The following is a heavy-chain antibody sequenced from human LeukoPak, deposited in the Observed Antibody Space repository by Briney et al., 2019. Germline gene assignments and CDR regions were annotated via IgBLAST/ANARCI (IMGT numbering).Heavy chain of an antibody. CDR3: AKAFDYYYYYMDV. Sequence: GGSLRLSCAASGFTFSSYWMSWVRQSPGKGLAWVAHIKQEGSDKYYVDSVKGRFTFPRDNAKNSLYLQMNSLRAEDTAVYYCAKAFDYYYYYMDVWGKGTTVTVSS. J-gene: IGHJ6*03. V-gene: IGHV3-7*01. CDR2: IKQEGSDK. CDR1: GFTFSSYW.